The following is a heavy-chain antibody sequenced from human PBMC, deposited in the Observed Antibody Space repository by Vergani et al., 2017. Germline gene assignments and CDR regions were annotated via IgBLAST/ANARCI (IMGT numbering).Heavy chain of an antibody. CDR1: GFTFSSYS. Sequence: EVQLVESGGGLVKPGGSLRLPCAASGFTFSSYSMNWVRQAPGKGLEWVSSISSSSSYIYYADSVKGRFTISRDNAKNSLYLQMNSLRAEDTAVYYCARSKIDMVRGVIMRFRTPFDYWGQGTLVTVSS. V-gene: IGHV3-21*01. D-gene: IGHD3-10*01. J-gene: IGHJ4*02. CDR2: ISSSSSYI. CDR3: ARSKIDMVRGVIMRFRTPFDY.